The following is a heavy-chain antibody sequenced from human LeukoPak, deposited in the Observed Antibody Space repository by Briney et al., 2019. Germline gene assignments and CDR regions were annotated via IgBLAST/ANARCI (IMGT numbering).Heavy chain of an antibody. CDR2: ISYDGSNK. J-gene: IGHJ4*02. CDR3: AKDLGIAAAGTPYFDY. CDR1: GFTFSRFV. Sequence: GGSLRLSCAASGFTFSRFVMHWVRQAPGKGLEWVAVISYDGSNKYYADSVKGRFTISRDNSKNTLYLQMNSLRAEDTAVYYCAKDLGIAAAGTPYFDYWGQGTLVTVSS. V-gene: IGHV3-30*18. D-gene: IGHD6-13*01.